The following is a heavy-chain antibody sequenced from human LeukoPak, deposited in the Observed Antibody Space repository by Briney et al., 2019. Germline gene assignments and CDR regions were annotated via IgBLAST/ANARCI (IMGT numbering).Heavy chain of an antibody. J-gene: IGHJ4*02. D-gene: IGHD6-6*01. CDR3: AKGGTVIARLIAAD. CDR1: GYTFTGYY. CDR2: INPNSGGT. Sequence: ASVKVSCKASGYTFTGYYMHWVRQAPGQGLEWMGWINPNSGGTNYAQKFQGRVTMIRDTSISTAYMELSRLRSDDTAVYYCAKGGTVIARLIAADWGQGTLVTVSS. V-gene: IGHV1-2*02.